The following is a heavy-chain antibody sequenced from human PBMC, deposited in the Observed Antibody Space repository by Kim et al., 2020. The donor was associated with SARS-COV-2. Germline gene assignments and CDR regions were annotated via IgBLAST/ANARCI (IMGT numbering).Heavy chain of an antibody. CDR2: INHSGST. CDR3: ARTGYSYGSRKRAAFDI. CDR1: GGSFSGYY. Sequence: SETLSLTCAVYGGSFSGYYWSWIRQPPGKGLEWIGEINHSGSTNYNPSLKSRVTISVDTSKNQFSLKLSSVTAADTAVYYCARTGYSYGSRKRAAFDIWGQGTMVTVSS. V-gene: IGHV4-34*01. D-gene: IGHD5-18*01. J-gene: IGHJ3*02.